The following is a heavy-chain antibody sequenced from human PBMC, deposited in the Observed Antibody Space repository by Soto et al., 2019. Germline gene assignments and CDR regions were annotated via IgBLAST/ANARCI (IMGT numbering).Heavy chain of an antibody. Sequence: EASVKVSCKASGGTFGSYTSSWVRQAPGQGLEWMGRIIPILGIANYAQKFQGRVTITADKSTSTAYMELSSLRSEDTAVYYCAHAPPDSSGYYYSFFDYWGQGTLVTVSS. CDR2: IIPILGIA. CDR1: GGTFGSYT. V-gene: IGHV1-69*02. J-gene: IGHJ4*02. CDR3: AHAPPDSSGYYYSFFDY. D-gene: IGHD3-22*01.